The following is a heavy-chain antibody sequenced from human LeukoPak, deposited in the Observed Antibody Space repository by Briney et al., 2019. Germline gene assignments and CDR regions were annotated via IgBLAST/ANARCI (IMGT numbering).Heavy chain of an antibody. Sequence: SETLSLTCTVSGGSISTGGYYWSWIRQHPGKGLEWIGYIYYSGSTYYNPSLKSRLTISVDTSKNQFSLKLNSVTAADTAVYYCARYGSGTREGYYDYWGQGTLVTASS. V-gene: IGHV4-31*03. J-gene: IGHJ4*02. CDR3: ARYGSGTREGYYDY. CDR2: IYYSGST. CDR1: GGSISTGGYY. D-gene: IGHD3-10*01.